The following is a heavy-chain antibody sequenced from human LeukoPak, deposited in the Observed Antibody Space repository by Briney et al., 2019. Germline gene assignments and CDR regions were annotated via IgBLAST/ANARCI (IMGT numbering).Heavy chain of an antibody. CDR3: ARAVSGRFDC. CDR2: IYYSGST. Sequence: SETLSLTCTVSGGSMSPYHWGWIRQPPGKGLEWTGYIYYSGSTNYNPSLNSRVTISVDTSKNQFSLRLSSVTAADTAIYYCARAVSGRFDCWGAGTLVTVSS. CDR1: GGSMSPYH. V-gene: IGHV4-59*08. J-gene: IGHJ4*02. D-gene: IGHD6-19*01.